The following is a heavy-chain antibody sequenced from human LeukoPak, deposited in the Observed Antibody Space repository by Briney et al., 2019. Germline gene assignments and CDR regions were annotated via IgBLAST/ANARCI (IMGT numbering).Heavy chain of an antibody. V-gene: IGHV4-59*12. CDR2: IYYSGST. CDR1: GGSISSYY. CDR3: ARDHYYGSSDYGMDV. Sequence: SETLSLTCTVSGGSISSYYWSWIRQPPGKGLEWIGYIYYSGSTYYNPSLKSRLTISVDTSKNHFSLKLSSVTAADTAVYYCARDHYYGSSDYGMDVWGQGTTVTVSS. J-gene: IGHJ6*02. D-gene: IGHD3-10*01.